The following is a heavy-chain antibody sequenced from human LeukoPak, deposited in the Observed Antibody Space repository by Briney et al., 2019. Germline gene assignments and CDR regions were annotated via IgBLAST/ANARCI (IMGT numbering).Heavy chain of an antibody. CDR2: IYYSGST. CDR1: GGSISSYY. J-gene: IGHJ6*02. CDR3: ARVRSGSHGYGMDV. D-gene: IGHD5-12*01. V-gene: IGHV4-59*01. Sequence: SETLSLTCTVSGGSISSYYWSWIRQPPGKGLEWIGYIYYSGSTNYNPSLKSRVTISVDTSKNQFSLKLSSVTAADTAVYYCARVRSGSHGYGMDVWGQGTMVTVSS.